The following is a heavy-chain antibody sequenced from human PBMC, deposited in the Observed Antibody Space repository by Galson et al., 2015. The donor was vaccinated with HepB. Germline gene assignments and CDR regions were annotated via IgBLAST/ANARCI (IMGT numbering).Heavy chain of an antibody. CDR2: IKSKADGGTT. V-gene: IGHV3-15*01. D-gene: IGHD3-10*01. CDR1: GFIFSNAW. J-gene: IGHJ4*02. CDR3: TTGGGRYFSDY. Sequence: SLRLSCAGSGFIFSNAWMNWVRQAPGKGLEWVGRIKSKADGGTTDYAAPMKGRFTISRDDSKTTVYLQMNSLKTEDTAVYYCTTGGGRYFSDYWGQGTLVTVSS.